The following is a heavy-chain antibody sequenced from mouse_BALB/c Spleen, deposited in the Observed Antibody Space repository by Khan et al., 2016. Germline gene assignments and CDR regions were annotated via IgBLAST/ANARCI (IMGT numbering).Heavy chain of an antibody. J-gene: IGHJ4*01. CDR1: GYNFKNYG. V-gene: IGHV9-1*02. D-gene: IGHD3-2*01. CDR3: ARRRQLDLYYAMDY. CDR2: IMTYTGEP. Sequence: QIQLVQSGPELKKPGETVKISCKASGYNFKNYGMNWVKQAPGKGLEWMGWIMTYTGEPTYADDFKGRFAFSLEASASTAYLQINNLKNEDMGTXFCARRRQLDLYYAMDYWGKGTSVTVSA.